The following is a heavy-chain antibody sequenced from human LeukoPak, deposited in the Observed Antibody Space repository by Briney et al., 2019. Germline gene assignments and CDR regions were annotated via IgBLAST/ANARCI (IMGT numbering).Heavy chain of an antibody. V-gene: IGHV4-34*01. Sequence: SETLSLTCAVYGGSFSGYYWSWIRRPPGKGLEWIGEINHSGSTNYNPSLKSRVTISVDTSKNQFSLKLSSVTAADTAVYYCARVGCKYQLLCYLEVWGKGTTVTISS. CDR3: ARVGCKYQLLCYLEV. J-gene: IGHJ6*03. D-gene: IGHD2-2*01. CDR1: GGSFSGYY. CDR2: INHSGST.